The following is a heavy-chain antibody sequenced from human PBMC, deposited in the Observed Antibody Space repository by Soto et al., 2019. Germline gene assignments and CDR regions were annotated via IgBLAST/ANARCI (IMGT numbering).Heavy chain of an antibody. CDR3: ASRFYYDSSGYYFP. Sequence: ASVKVSCKASGGTFSSYAISWVRQAPGQGLEWIGGIIPIFGTANYAQKFQGRVTITADKSTSTAYMELSSLRSEDTAVYYCASRFYYDSSGYYFPWGQGTLVTVSS. J-gene: IGHJ5*02. D-gene: IGHD3-22*01. CDR1: GGTFSSYA. CDR2: IIPIFGTA. V-gene: IGHV1-69*06.